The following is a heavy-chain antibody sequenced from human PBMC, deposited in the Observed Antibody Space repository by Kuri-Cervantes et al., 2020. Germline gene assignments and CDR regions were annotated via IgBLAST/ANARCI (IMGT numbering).Heavy chain of an antibody. Sequence: SVKVSCKASGGTFSSYTISWVRQAPGQGLEWTGRIIPILGIANYAQKFQGRVTITADKSTSTAYMELSSLRSEDTAVYYCARQELPCSGGSCYWFDPWGQGTLVTVSS. CDR3: ARQELPCSGGSCYWFDP. J-gene: IGHJ5*02. CDR2: IIPILGIA. CDR1: GGTFSSYT. V-gene: IGHV1-69*02. D-gene: IGHD2-15*01.